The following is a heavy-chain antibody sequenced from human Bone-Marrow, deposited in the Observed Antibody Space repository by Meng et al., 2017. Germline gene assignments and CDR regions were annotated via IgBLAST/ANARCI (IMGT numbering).Heavy chain of an antibody. J-gene: IGHJ6*02. D-gene: IGHD3-22*01. CDR2: IIPIFGTA. CDR1: GGTFSSYA. Sequence: SVKVSCKASGGTFSSYAISWVRQAPGQGLEWMGGIIPIFGTANYAQKFQGRVTITADESTSTAYMELSSLRSEDTAVYYYASLLRQTYDSSGYYYYDYYYYGMDVWGQGTTVTVSS. V-gene: IGHV1-69*13. CDR3: ASLLRQTYDSSGYYYYDYYYYGMDV.